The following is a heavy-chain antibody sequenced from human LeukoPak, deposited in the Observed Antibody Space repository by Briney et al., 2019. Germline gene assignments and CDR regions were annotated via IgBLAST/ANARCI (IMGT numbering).Heavy chain of an antibody. CDR2: ISGSGGST. D-gene: IGHD2-2*01. CDR3: AEDRGYCSSTSCFQSLDY. Sequence: GGSLRLSCAASGFTFSSYAMSWVRQAPGKGLEWVSAISGSGGSTHYADSVKGRFTISRDNSKNTLYLQMNSLRAEDTAVYYCAEDRGYCSSTSCFQSLDYWGRGTLVTVSS. CDR1: GFTFSSYA. V-gene: IGHV3-23*01. J-gene: IGHJ4*02.